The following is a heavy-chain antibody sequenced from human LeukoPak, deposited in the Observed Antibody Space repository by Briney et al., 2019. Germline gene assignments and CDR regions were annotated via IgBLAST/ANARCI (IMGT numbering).Heavy chain of an antibody. CDR2: IYPSGNI. J-gene: IGHJ4*02. Sequence: GGSLRLSCAASGLTFSNSYMSWVRQAPGKGLEWVSLIYPSGNIYYADSVKGRFTISRDNSKNTLFPQMNSVRAEDTAIYYCARTFVSGDGYKVGYFDYWGQGTLVTVSS. CDR1: GLTFSNSY. V-gene: IGHV3-53*01. CDR3: ARTFVSGDGYKVGYFDY. D-gene: IGHD5-24*01.